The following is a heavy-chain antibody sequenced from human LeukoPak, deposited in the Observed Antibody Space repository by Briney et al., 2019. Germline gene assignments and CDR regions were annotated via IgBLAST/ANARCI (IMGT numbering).Heavy chain of an antibody. CDR2: INYSGST. CDR1: SESFSGYF. J-gene: IGHJ4*02. Sequence: SETLSLTCAIYSESFSGYFWSWIRQPPGKGLEWIGEINYSGSTNYNPSLKSRVTISVDTSKNQFSLKLSSVTAADTAVYYCAMNYYGSGSHRSGFDYWGQGTLVTVSS. V-gene: IGHV4-34*01. CDR3: AMNYYGSGSHRSGFDY. D-gene: IGHD3-10*01.